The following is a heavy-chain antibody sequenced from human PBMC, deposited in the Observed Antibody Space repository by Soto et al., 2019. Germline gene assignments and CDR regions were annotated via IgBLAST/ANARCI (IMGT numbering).Heavy chain of an antibody. CDR1: GFTFSNYA. D-gene: IGHD3-3*02. V-gene: IGHV3-23*01. J-gene: IGHJ3*01. CDR2: IGGGDDI. CDR3: AKDSISYNGIYDAFDV. Sequence: GGSLRLSCEASGFTFSNYAMAWVRQTPGEGPEWVSTIGGGDDIFYAESVQGRFIISRDDSRSTMYLQMDNLRVEDTAIYFCAKDSISYNGIYDAFDVWGQGTVVTVSS.